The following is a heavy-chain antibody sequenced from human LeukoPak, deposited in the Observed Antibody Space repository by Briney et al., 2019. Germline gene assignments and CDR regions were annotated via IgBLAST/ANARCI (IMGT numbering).Heavy chain of an antibody. V-gene: IGHV4-39*07. J-gene: IGHJ4*02. CDR2: IYYSGST. D-gene: IGHD3-22*01. Sequence: SETLSLTCTVYGGSISSSSYYWGWIRQPPGKGLEWIGSIYYSGSTYYNPSLKSRVTISVDTSKNQFSLKLSSVTAADTAVYYCARDLYYYDSSGYSRGSFDYWGQGTLVTVSS. CDR1: GGSISSSSYY. CDR3: ARDLYYYDSSGYSRGSFDY.